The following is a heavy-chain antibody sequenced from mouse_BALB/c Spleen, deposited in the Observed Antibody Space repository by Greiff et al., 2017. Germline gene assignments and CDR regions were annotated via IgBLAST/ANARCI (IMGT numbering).Heavy chain of an antibody. CDR3: TRYDGYSSHSSEY. D-gene: IGHD2-3*01. CDR2: IDPETGGT. J-gene: IGHJ2*01. V-gene: IGHV1-15*01. Sequence: VQLQQSGAELVRPGASVTLSCKASGYTFTDYEMHWVKQTPVHGLEWIGAIDPETGGTAYNQKFKGKATLTADKSSSTAYMELRSLTSEDSAVYYCTRYDGYSSHSSEYWGEGTTLTESS. CDR1: GYTFTDYE.